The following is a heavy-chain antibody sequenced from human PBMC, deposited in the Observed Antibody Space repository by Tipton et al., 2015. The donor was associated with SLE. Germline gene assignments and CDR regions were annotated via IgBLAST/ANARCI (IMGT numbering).Heavy chain of an antibody. CDR3: AKDIFKAVAGTPYFDY. V-gene: IGHV3-74*01. Sequence: SLRLSCTASGFNFNYYWMHWVRQVPGKGLLWVSHINSGGTTTTYADSVKGRFTISRDNAKNSLYLQMNSLRAEDTALYYCAKDIFKAVAGTPYFDYWGQGTLVTVSS. J-gene: IGHJ4*02. CDR2: INSGGTTT. CDR1: GFNFNYYW. D-gene: IGHD6-19*01.